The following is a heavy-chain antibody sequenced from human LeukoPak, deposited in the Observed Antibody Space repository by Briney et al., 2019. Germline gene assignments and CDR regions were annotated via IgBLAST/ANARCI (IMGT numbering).Heavy chain of an antibody. J-gene: IGHJ4*02. CDR3: VKDRHCSSTSCYAPFDY. CDR2: ISSNGGST. CDR1: GFTFSSYA. D-gene: IGHD2-2*01. Sequence: GGSLRLSCSASGFTFSSYAMDWVRQAPGKGLEYVSAISSNGGSTYYADSVKGRFTISRDNSKNTLYLQMSSLRAEDTAVYYCVKDRHCSSTSCYAPFDYWGQGTLVTVSS. V-gene: IGHV3-64D*06.